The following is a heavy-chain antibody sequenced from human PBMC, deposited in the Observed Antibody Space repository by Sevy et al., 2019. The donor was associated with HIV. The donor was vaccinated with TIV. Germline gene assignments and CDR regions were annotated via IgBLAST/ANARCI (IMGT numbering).Heavy chain of an antibody. CDR3: ARAIGTTVVTPVDY. CDR1: GYTLTRYE. J-gene: IGHJ4*02. V-gene: IGHV1-8*01. Sequence: ASVKVSCKASGYTLTRYEINWVRHATAQGLEWMGWMNPNSGDTGSVQKFQGRVTMTRNTSISTAYMELRSLRSDDTAVYYCARAIGTTVVTPVDYWGQGTLVTVSS. CDR2: MNPNSGDT. D-gene: IGHD3-10*01.